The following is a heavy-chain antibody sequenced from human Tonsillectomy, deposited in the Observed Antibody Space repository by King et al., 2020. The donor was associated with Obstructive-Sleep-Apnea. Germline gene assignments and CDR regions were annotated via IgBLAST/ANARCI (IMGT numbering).Heavy chain of an antibody. CDR2: ISGSGGST. V-gene: IGHV3-23*04. J-gene: IGHJ4*02. D-gene: IGHD3-10*01. Sequence: DVQLVESGGGLIQPGGSLRLSCAASGFTFSSYAMNWVRQAPGKGLEWVSTISGSGGSTSYADSVKGRFTISRDNSKNTLYLQMNSLRAEDTAIFYCAKDREYYYGSGSDYWGQGTLVTVSS. CDR3: AKDREYYYGSGSDY. CDR1: GFTFSSYA.